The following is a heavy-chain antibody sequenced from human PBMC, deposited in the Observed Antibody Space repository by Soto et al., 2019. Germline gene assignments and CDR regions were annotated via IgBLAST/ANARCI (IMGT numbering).Heavy chain of an antibody. Sequence: QVQLVESGGGVVQPGRSLRLSCAASGFTFISYAMHWVRQAPGKGLEWVAVISYDGSNKYYADAVKGRFTIARDNSKNTLYLQMNSLRAEDTAVYYCARDFVVTSTWYYGMDFWGQGTTVTVSS. CDR1: GFTFISYA. CDR2: ISYDGSNK. J-gene: IGHJ6*02. D-gene: IGHD2-21*02. CDR3: ARDFVVTSTWYYGMDF. V-gene: IGHV3-30-3*01.